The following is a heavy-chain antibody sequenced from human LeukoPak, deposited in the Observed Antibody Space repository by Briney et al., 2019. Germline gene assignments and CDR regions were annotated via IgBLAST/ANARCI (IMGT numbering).Heavy chain of an antibody. D-gene: IGHD6-13*01. V-gene: IGHV1-3*01. CDR2: INAGNGNT. Sequence: GSSVKVSCKASGGTFTSYAMHWVRQAPGQRLEWMGWINAGNGNTKYSQKFQGRVTITRDTSASTAYMELSSLRSEDTAVYYCARNSEPGIAAAGTWNWFDPWGQGTLVTVSS. CDR1: GGTFTSYA. J-gene: IGHJ5*02. CDR3: ARNSEPGIAAAGTWNWFDP.